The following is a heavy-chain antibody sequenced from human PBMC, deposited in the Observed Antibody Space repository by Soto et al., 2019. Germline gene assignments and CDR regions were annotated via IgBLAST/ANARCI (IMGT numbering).Heavy chain of an antibody. Sequence: PSKTLSLTYTVSGGSISSGDYYWSWFRQPPGKGLEWIGYIYYSGSTYYNPSLKSRVTISVDTSKNQFSLKLSSVTAADTAVYYCARWWFGEFFDYWGQGTLVTVSS. CDR3: ARWWFGEFFDY. CDR1: GGSISSGDYY. D-gene: IGHD3-10*01. CDR2: IYYSGST. J-gene: IGHJ4*02. V-gene: IGHV4-30-4*01.